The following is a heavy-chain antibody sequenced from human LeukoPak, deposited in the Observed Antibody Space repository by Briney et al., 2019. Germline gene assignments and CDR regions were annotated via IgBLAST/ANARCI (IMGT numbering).Heavy chain of an antibody. CDR3: AKDGYSSGQNWFDP. J-gene: IGHJ5*02. D-gene: IGHD6-19*01. CDR2: INHSGST. V-gene: IGHV4-34*01. Sequence: SETLSLTCAVYGGSFSGYYWSWIRQPPGKGLEWIGEINHSGSTNYNPSLKSRVTISVDTSKNQFSLKLSSVTAADMAVYYCAKDGYSSGQNWFDPWGQGTLVTVSS. CDR1: GGSFSGYY.